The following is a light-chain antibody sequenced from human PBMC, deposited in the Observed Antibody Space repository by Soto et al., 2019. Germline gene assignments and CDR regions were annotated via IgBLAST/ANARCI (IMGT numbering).Light chain of an antibody. CDR3: SSYTTSSALV. CDR2: EVI. Sequence: QSALTQSASVSGSPGQSITIPCTGTSSDVGGYDYVSWYQQHPGKVPKLIIYEVIKRPSGVSHRFSGSKSGNTASLTISGLQTEDEAHYYCSSYTTSSALVFGGGTKVTV. J-gene: IGLJ2*01. V-gene: IGLV2-14*01. CDR1: SSDVGGYDY.